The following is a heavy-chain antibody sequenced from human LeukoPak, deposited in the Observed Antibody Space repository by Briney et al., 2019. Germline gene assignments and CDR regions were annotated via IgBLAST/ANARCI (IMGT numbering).Heavy chain of an antibody. CDR1: GGSISRSSYY. CDR3: ARAGGHFGVVIIPARVPYYFDY. CDR2: IYHSGST. D-gene: IGHD3-3*01. Sequence: SGTLSLTCTVSGGSISRSSYYWGWIRQPPGKGLEWIGTIYHSGSTYYNPSLKSRVTISVDRSKNQFSLKLSSVTAADTAVYYCARAGGHFGVVIIPARVPYYFDYWGQGTLVTVSS. V-gene: IGHV4-39*07. J-gene: IGHJ4*02.